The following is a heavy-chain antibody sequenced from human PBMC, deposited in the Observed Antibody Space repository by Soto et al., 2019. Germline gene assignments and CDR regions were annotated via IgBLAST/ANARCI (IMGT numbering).Heavy chain of an antibody. V-gene: IGHV2-5*01. CDR1: GFSLTTSGVG. CDR2: IFWNDDE. Sequence: SGPTLVNPTQTLTLTCTFSGFSLTTSGVGVGWIRQPPGKALEWLALIFWNDDERYSPSLNSRLTITKDTSKNQVVLTMTNMDPVDTATYYCARGIATRPVFAFDVWGQGTMVTVSS. CDR3: ARGIATRPVFAFDV. D-gene: IGHD6-6*01. J-gene: IGHJ3*01.